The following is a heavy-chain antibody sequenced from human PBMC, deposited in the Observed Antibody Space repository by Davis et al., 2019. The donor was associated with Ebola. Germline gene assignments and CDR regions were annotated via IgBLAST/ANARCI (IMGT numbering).Heavy chain of an antibody. V-gene: IGHV1-24*01. D-gene: IGHD2-8*01. Sequence: APVKVSCKVSGYTLTELSMHWVRQPPGKGLEWMGGSDPEDGEAIYAQKFQGRVTMTEDTSTDTAYMELSNLRSEDTAVYYCASEYGDYWGQGTLVTVSS. CDR1: GYTLTELS. J-gene: IGHJ4*02. CDR3: ASEYGDY. CDR2: SDPEDGEA.